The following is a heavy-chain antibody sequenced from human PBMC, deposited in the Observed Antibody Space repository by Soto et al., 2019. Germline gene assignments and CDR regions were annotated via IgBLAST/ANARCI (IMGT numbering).Heavy chain of an antibody. J-gene: IGHJ4*02. CDR1: GYSFTSYW. CDR3: ARLGYYYGSSGYPQDY. V-gene: IGHV5-51*01. CDR2: MYPGHSDT. Sequence: GESLKISCKGTGYSFTSYWIGWVRHMPGKGRERMGIMYPGHSDTRYSPSVQGQVTISADKAISTAYLQWSSLKASDTAMYYCARLGYYYGSSGYPQDYWGQGTLVTGSS. D-gene: IGHD3-22*01.